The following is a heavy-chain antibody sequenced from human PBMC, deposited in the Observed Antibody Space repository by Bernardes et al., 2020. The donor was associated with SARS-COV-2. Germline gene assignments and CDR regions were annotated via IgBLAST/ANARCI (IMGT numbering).Heavy chain of an antibody. CDR3: ARKPDYGDSTLEGRVVGGAPIIIDTANPLQPLP. J-gene: IGHJ5*02. CDR2: IIPILGIA. Sequence: SVKVSCKASGGTFSSYTISWVRQAPGQGLEWMGRIIPILGIANYAQKFQGRVTITADKSTSTAYMELSSLRSEDTAVYYCARKPDYGDSTLEGRVVGGAPIIIDTANPLQPLPWG. D-gene: IGHD4-17*01. CDR1: GGTFSSYT. V-gene: IGHV1-69*02.